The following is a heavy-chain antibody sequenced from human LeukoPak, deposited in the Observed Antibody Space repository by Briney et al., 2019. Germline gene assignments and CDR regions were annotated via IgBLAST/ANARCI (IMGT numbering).Heavy chain of an antibody. V-gene: IGHV1-8*03. CDR2: MNPNSGNT. D-gene: IGHD6-19*01. Sequence: ASVKVSCKASGGTFSSYAINWVRQATGQGLEWMGWMNPNSGNTGYAQKFQGRVTITRNTSISTAYMELSSLRSEDTAVYYCARSITIAVAGAYYYMDVWGKGTTVTVSS. CDR3: ARSITIAVAGAYYYMDV. J-gene: IGHJ6*03. CDR1: GGTFSSYA.